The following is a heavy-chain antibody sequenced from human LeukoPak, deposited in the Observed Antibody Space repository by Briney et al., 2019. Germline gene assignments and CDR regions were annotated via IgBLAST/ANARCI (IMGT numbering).Heavy chain of an antibody. Sequence: GGSLRLSCAASGFTFRNYAMNWVRQAPGKGLEWVSAVSGSGGTTYYADSVKGRFTISRDNSKNTIYLHMNNLRAEDTAIYYCAKDRVFGVVIIGFDLWGQGTMVTVSS. D-gene: IGHD3-3*01. CDR1: GFTFRNYA. CDR3: AKDRVFGVVIIGFDL. J-gene: IGHJ3*01. V-gene: IGHV3-23*01. CDR2: VSGSGGTT.